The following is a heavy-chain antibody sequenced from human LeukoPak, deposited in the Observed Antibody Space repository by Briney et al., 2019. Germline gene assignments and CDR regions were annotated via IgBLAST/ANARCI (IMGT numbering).Heavy chain of an antibody. Sequence: PGGSLRLSCAASGLTFSSYAMSWVRQAPGKGLEGVSAISGSGGSTYYADSVKGRFTISRDNSKNTLYLQMNSLRAEDTAVYYCAKSRNPTVTRLGYYYGMDVWGKGTTVTVSS. J-gene: IGHJ6*04. V-gene: IGHV3-23*01. D-gene: IGHD4-17*01. CDR2: ISGSGGST. CDR1: GLTFSSYA. CDR3: AKSRNPTVTRLGYYYGMDV.